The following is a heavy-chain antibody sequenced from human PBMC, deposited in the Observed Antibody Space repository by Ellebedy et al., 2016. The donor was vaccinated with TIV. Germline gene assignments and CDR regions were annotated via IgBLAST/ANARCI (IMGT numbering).Heavy chain of an antibody. CDR1: GYTFTSYD. J-gene: IGHJ6*02. CDR2: MNPNSGNT. CDR3: ARGRSAATWVTYYYGMDV. Sequence: ASVKVSXXASGYTFTSYDINWVRQATGQGLEWMGWMNPNSGNTGYAQKFQGRVTMTRNTSISTAYVELSSLRSEDTAVYYCARGRSAATWVTYYYGMDVWGQGTTVTVSS. D-gene: IGHD2-15*01. V-gene: IGHV1-8*01.